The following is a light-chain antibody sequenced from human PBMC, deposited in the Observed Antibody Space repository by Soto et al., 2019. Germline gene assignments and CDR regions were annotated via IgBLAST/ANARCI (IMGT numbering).Light chain of an antibody. V-gene: IGLV2-8*01. J-gene: IGLJ2*01. Sequence: QSALTQPPSASGSPGQSVTLSCTGTSSDVGGYNYVSWYQQHPGKAPKLMIYEVSKRPSGVPDRFSGYKSGNTASLTVSGLQAEDEADYYCSSYAGSNFHVVFGGGTKLTVL. CDR2: EVS. CDR1: SSDVGGYNY. CDR3: SSYAGSNFHVV.